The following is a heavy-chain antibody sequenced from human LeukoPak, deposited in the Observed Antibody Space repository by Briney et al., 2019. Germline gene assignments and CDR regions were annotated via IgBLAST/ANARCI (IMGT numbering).Heavy chain of an antibody. D-gene: IGHD3-10*01. CDR2: IHHSGST. CDR3: ARQGNYYGSGTIF. CDR1: GGSFSGYY. J-gene: IGHJ4*02. Sequence: SETLSLTCGVYGGSFSGYYLTWIRQPPGKGLEWIGEIHHSGSTNYNPSLKSRVSISVNTSKNQFSLKLSSVTAADTAVYYCARQGNYYGSGTIFWGQGTLVTVSS. V-gene: IGHV4-34*01.